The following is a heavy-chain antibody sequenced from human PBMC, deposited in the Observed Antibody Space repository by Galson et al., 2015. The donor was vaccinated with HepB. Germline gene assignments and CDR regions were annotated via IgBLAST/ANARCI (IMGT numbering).Heavy chain of an antibody. Sequence: ETLSLTCTVSGASISSYYWNWIRQPPGKGLEWIGYISYSGSPNYNPSLKSRVTISINTSKNQFSLNLSSVTATDTAVYYCARVYDSSSADLDYWGQGTLVTVSS. D-gene: IGHD6-6*01. CDR3: ARVYDSSSADLDY. V-gene: IGHV4-59*01. CDR1: GASISSYY. J-gene: IGHJ4*02. CDR2: ISYSGSP.